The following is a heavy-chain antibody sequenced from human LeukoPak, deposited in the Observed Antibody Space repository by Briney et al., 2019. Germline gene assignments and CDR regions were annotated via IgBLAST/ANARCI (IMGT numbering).Heavy chain of an antibody. CDR1: GFTFSSYA. D-gene: IGHD3-10*01. CDR3: ALASMVQGVTFDY. Sequence: GGSLRLSCAASGFTFSSYAMSWVRQAPGKGLEWVSGISGSGGSTHYADSVKGRFTISRDNSKNTLYLQMNSLRAEDTAVYYCALASMVQGVTFDYWGQGTLVTVSS. V-gene: IGHV3-23*01. CDR2: ISGSGGST. J-gene: IGHJ4*02.